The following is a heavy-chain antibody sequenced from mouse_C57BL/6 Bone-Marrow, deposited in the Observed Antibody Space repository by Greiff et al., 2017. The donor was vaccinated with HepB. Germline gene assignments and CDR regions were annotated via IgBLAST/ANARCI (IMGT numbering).Heavy chain of an antibody. CDR3: AIPGGITTGAWFAY. J-gene: IGHJ3*01. V-gene: IGHV5-12*01. CDR1: GFTFSDYY. CDR2: ISNGGGST. D-gene: IGHD2-4*01. Sequence: EVMLVESGGGLVQPGGSLKLSCAASGFTFSDYYMYWVRQTPEKRLEWVAYISNGGGSTYYPDTVKGRFTISRDNAKNTLYLQMSRLKSEDTAMYYCAIPGGITTGAWFAYWGQGTLVTVSA.